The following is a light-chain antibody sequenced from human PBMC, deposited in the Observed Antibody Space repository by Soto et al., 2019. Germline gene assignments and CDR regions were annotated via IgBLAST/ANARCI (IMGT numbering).Light chain of an antibody. CDR2: VNSDGSH. V-gene: IGLV4-69*01. CDR3: QTWGTGIHWV. J-gene: IGLJ3*02. Sequence: QLVLTQSPSASASLGASVKLTCTLSSGHSSYAIAWHQQQPEKGPRYLMKVNSDGSHSKGDGIPDRFSGSSSGAERYLTISSLQSEDEADYYCQTWGTGIHWVCGGGTKLTV. CDR1: SGHSSYA.